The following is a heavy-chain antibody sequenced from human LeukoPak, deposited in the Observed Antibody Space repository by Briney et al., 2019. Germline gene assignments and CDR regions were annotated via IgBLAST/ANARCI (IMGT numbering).Heavy chain of an antibody. J-gene: IGHJ6*03. CDR2: ISAYNGNT. V-gene: IGHV1-18*01. Sequence: ASVKVSCKASGYTFTSYGISWVRQAPGQGLEWMGWISAYNGNTNYAQKLQGRVTMTTDTSTSTAYMELRSLRSDDTAVYYCARDRFVVEQQPLYYYYMDVWGKGTTVTVSS. CDR1: GYTFTSYG. D-gene: IGHD6-13*01. CDR3: ARDRFVVEQQPLYYYYMDV.